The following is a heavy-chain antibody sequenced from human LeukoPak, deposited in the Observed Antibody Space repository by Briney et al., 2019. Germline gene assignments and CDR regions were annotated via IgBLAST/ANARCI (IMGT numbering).Heavy chain of an antibody. CDR1: GVSISTRNYY. J-gene: IGHJ4*02. Sequence: SETLSLTCTVSGVSISTRNYYWGWIRQPPGKGLEWIGNIFYSGSTYYSPSFKSRVTISLDTSRNQFSLKLSSVTAADTAVYYCARHHRGDGYNSFDYWGQGTLVTVSS. CDR3: ARHHRGDGYNSFDY. D-gene: IGHD5-24*01. V-gene: IGHV4-39*01. CDR2: IFYSGST.